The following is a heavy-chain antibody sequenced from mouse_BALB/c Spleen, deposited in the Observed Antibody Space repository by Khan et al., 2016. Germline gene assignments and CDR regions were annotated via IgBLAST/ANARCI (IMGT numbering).Heavy chain of an antibody. J-gene: IGHJ4*01. CDR1: GFTFSNYY. CDR2: ISNGGGST. D-gene: IGHD2-14*01. V-gene: IGHV5-12*02. Sequence: EVELVEAGGGLVQPGGSLKLSCATSGFTFSNYYMYWVRQTPEKRLEWVAYISNGGGSTYYPDTVKGRFTISRDNAKKTLYLQMSRLKSEDTAMYYCARNYRYYYAMDYWGQGTSVTVSS. CDR3: ARNYRYYYAMDY.